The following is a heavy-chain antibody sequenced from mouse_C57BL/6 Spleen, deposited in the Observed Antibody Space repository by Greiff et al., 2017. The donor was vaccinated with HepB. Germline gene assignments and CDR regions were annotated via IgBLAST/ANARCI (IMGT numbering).Heavy chain of an antibody. V-gene: IGHV1-69*01. J-gene: IGHJ3*01. CDR3: ARGPYDYDPWVAY. D-gene: IGHD2-4*01. Sequence: QVQLQQPGAELVMPGASVKLSCKASGYTFTSYWMHWVKQRPGQGLEWIGEIDPSDSYTNYNQKFKGKSTLTVDKSSSTAYMQLSSLTSEDSAVYYCARGPYDYDPWVAYWGQGTLVTVSA. CDR2: IDPSDSYT. CDR1: GYTFTSYW.